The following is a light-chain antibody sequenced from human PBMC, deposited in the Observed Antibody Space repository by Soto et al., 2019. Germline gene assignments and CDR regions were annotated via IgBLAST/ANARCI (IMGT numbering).Light chain of an antibody. CDR1: QSISSW. V-gene: IGKV1-5*03. J-gene: IGKJ2*01. Sequence: DIQMTQSPSTLSASVGDRVTITCRASQSISSWLAWYQQKPGKAPKLLIYKASSLESGVPSRFSGSGSGTEFTLTISSLQTDDFATYYCKQYNSYYTVGQGTKLEIK. CDR3: KQYNSYYT. CDR2: KAS.